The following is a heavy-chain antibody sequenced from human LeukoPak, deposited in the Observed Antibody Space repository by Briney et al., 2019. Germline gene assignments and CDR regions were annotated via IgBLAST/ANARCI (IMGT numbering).Heavy chain of an antibody. CDR1: GFTFSNYA. V-gene: IGHV3-23*01. CDR2: ISGSGGST. CDR3: ATRNFYANSGYYFFYFDS. Sequence: PGGSLRLSCAASGFTFSNYAMSWVRQAPGKGLEWVSCISGSGGSTYYADSVKGRFTISRDNSKNTLYLQMNSLRAEDTAVYYCATRNFYANSGYYFFYFDSWGQGTLVTVSS. D-gene: IGHD3-22*01. J-gene: IGHJ4*02.